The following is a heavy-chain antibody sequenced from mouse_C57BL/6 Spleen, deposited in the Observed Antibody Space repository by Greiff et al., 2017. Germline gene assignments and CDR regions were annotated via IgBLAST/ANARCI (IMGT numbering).Heavy chain of an antibody. J-gene: IGHJ2*01. CDR1: GYAFSSYW. CDR2: IYPGDGDT. D-gene: IGHD1-1*01. V-gene: IGHV1-80*01. CDR3: ARSGYYGSSYVNFDY. Sequence: QVQLQQSGAELVKPGASVKISCKASGYAFSSYWMNWVKQRPGKGLEWIGQIYPGDGDTNYNGKFKGKATLTADNSSSTAYMQLSSLTSEDTAVYFCARSGYYGSSYVNFDYWGQGTTLTVSS.